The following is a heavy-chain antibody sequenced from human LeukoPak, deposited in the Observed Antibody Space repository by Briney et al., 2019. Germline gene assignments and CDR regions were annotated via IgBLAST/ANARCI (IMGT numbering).Heavy chain of an antibody. CDR1: GGSISSYY. CDR2: IYTSGST. Sequence: SETLSLTCTVSGGSISSYYWSWIRQPVGKGLEWIGRIYTSGSTNYNPSLKSRVTMSVDTSKNQFSLKLSSVTAADTAVYYCASDPGIAAAGEGAFDIWGQGTMVTVSS. V-gene: IGHV4-4*07. D-gene: IGHD6-13*01. CDR3: ASDPGIAAAGEGAFDI. J-gene: IGHJ3*02.